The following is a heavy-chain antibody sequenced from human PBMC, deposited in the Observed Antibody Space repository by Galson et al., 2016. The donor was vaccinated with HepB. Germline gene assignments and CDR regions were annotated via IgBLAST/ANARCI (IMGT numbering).Heavy chain of an antibody. V-gene: IGHV4-61*02. J-gene: IGHJ3*02. CDR2: IYTSGST. D-gene: IGHD2-15*01. Sequence: TLSLTCTVSGGSISSGSYYWSWIRQPAGKGLEWIGRIYTSGSTNYNPSLKSRVTISVDTSKNQFSLKLSSVTAADTAVYYCPREVVVVAAPWAFDIWGQGTMVTVAS. CDR1: GGSISSGSYY. CDR3: PREVVVVAAPWAFDI.